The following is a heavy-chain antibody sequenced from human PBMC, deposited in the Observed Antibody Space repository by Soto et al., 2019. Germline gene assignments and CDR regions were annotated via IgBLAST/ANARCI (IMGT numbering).Heavy chain of an antibody. J-gene: IGHJ4*02. CDR1: GDSVSSGTYY. CDR2: IYYSGRT. CDR3: ARDIRGYSRAFDY. V-gene: IGHV4-61*01. Sequence: QVQLQESGPGLVKPSETLSLTCTFSGDSVSSGTYYWTWIRQPPGKGLQWIGYIYYSGRTNYNPSLKSRVTISVDTSKNQFSLKLTSVTAADTAVYYCARDIRGYSRAFDYWGQGTLVTVSS. D-gene: IGHD5-18*01.